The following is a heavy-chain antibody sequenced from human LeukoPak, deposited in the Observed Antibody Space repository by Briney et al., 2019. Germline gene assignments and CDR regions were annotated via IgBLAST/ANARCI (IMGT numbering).Heavy chain of an antibody. V-gene: IGHV4-59*01. CDR3: ASAYSYYYYFDY. D-gene: IGHD1-26*01. Sequence: KPSETLSLTCTVSGGSISSYYWSWIRQPPGKGLEWIGYIYYSGSTNYNPSLKSRVTISVDTSKNQFSLKLSSVTAANTAVYYCASAYSYYYYFDYWGQGTLVTVSS. CDR2: IYYSGST. J-gene: IGHJ4*02. CDR1: GGSISSYY.